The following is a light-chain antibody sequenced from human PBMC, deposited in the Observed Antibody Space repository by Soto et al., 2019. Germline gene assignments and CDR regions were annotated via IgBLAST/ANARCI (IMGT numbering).Light chain of an antibody. Sequence: DIQMTQSPSSLSASVGDRVNITCRASQSISSYLNWYQQKPGKAPKLLVYAASRLQSGVPSRFSGTGSGTDFTLTISSLQPEDFAVYYCQQYGSSSYTFGQGTKLEIK. CDR3: QQYGSSSYT. V-gene: IGKV1-39*01. CDR1: QSISSY. CDR2: AAS. J-gene: IGKJ2*01.